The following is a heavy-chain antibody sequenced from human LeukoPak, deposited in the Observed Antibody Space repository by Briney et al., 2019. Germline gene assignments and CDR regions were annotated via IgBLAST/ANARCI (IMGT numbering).Heavy chain of an antibody. CDR3: AKDHTIFGVAIGDY. J-gene: IGHJ4*02. CDR1: GFTFSSYG. Sequence: GGSLRLSCAASGFTFSSYGMHWVRQAPGKGLEWVVFIRYDGSNKYYADSVKGRFTISRDNSKNTLYLQMNSLRAEDTAVYYCAKDHTIFGVAIGDYWGQGTLVTVSS. V-gene: IGHV3-30*02. D-gene: IGHD3-3*01. CDR2: IRYDGSNK.